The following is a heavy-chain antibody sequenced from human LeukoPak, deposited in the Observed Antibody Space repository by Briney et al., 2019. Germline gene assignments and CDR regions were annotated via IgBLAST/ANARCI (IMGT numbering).Heavy chain of an antibody. Sequence: GESLKICCKASGYSFNNYWISWVRQMPGKGLEWMGIMYPGDSDTRYSPSFQGQVTISVDKSINTAYLQWGSLKASDTAMYFCARVRAYSDRFWGQGTLVTVSS. J-gene: IGHJ4*02. CDR1: GYSFNNYW. D-gene: IGHD2-21*01. CDR3: ARVRAYSDRF. V-gene: IGHV5-51*01. CDR2: MYPGDSDT.